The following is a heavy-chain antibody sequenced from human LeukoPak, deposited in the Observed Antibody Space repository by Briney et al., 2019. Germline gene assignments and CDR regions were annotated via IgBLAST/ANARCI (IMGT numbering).Heavy chain of an antibody. J-gene: IGHJ4*02. V-gene: IGHV1-18*01. D-gene: IGHD3-22*01. Sequence: ASVKVSCKASGYTFTSYGISWVRQAPGQGLERLGWISAYNGNTNYAQKLQGRVTMTTDTSTSTAYMELSSLRSEDTAVYYCVGEAYYDSSASYYFDYWGQGTLVTVSS. CDR2: ISAYNGNT. CDR1: GYTFTSYG. CDR3: VGEAYYDSSASYYFDY.